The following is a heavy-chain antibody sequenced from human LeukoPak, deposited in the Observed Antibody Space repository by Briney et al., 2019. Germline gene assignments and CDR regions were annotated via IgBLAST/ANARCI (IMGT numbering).Heavy chain of an antibody. CDR1: GGSFSGYY. CDR2: INHSGST. Sequence: PSETLSLTCAVYGGSFSGYYWSWIRQPPGKGLEWIGEINHSGSTNYNPSLKSRVTISVDTSKNQFSLKLSSVTAADTAVYYCARHRAGYCSGGSCYSHYYYYGMDVWGQGTTVTVSS. CDR3: ARHRAGYCSGGSCYSHYYYYGMDV. V-gene: IGHV4-34*01. J-gene: IGHJ6*02. D-gene: IGHD2-15*01.